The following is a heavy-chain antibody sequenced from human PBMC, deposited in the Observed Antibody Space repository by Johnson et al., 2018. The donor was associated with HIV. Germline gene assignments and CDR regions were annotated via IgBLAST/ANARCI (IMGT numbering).Heavy chain of an antibody. CDR2: IWYDGSNK. D-gene: IGHD6-13*01. Sequence: QVQLVESGGGLVQPGRSLRLSCAASGFTFSSYGMHWVRQAPGKGLEWVAVIWYDGSNKYYADSVKGRFTISRDNSKNTLYLQMNSLRAEDTAVYYCARGAAAALGGFEIWGQGTVVTVSS. CDR3: ARGAAAALGGFEI. V-gene: IGHV3-33*08. J-gene: IGHJ3*02. CDR1: GFTFSSYG.